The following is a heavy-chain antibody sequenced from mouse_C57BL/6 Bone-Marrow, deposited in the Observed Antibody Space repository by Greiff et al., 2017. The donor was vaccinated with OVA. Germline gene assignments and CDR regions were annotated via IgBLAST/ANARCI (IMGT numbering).Heavy chain of an antibody. CDR3: ARIPYYYGSSYPLYWYFDV. CDR2: ISSGSSTI. J-gene: IGHJ1*03. V-gene: IGHV5-17*01. CDR1: GFTFSDYG. Sequence: EVQLVESGGGLVKPGGSLKLSCAASGFTFSDYGMHWVRQAPEKGLEWVAYISSGSSTIYYADTVKGRFTISRDNAKNTLFLQMTSLRSEDTAMYYCARIPYYYGSSYPLYWYFDVWGTGTTVTVSS. D-gene: IGHD1-1*01.